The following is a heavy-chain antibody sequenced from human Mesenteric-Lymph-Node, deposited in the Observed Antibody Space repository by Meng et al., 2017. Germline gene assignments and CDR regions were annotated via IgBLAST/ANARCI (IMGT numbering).Heavy chain of an antibody. V-gene: IGHV3-33*01. CDR3: ARVGGSGSYAFDY. CDR2: VWYDGSNK. CDR1: GFSFSTYG. J-gene: IGHJ4*02. D-gene: IGHD3-10*01. Sequence: GESLKISCAASGFSFSTYGMHWVRQAPGKGLEWVAVVWYDGSNKYYGDSVKGRFTISRDNSKNTLYLQMSSLRSEDTAVYYCARVGGSGSYAFDYWGQGTLVTVS.